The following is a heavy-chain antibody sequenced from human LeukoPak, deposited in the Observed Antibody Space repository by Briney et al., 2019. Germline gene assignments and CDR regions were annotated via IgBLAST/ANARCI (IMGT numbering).Heavy chain of an antibody. J-gene: IGHJ6*02. Sequence: SETLSLTCAVYGGSFSGYYWSWIRQPPGKGLEWIGEINHSGSTNYNPSLKSRVTISVDTSKNQFSLKLSSVTAADTAVYYCARYCSSTSCPPSGPYYYYGMDVWGQGTTVTVSS. D-gene: IGHD2-2*01. V-gene: IGHV4-34*01. CDR3: ARYCSSTSCPPSGPYYYYGMDV. CDR1: GGSFSGYY. CDR2: INHSGST.